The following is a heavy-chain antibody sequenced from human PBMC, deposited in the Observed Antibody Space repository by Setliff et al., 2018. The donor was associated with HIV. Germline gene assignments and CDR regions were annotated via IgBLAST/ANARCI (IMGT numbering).Heavy chain of an antibody. J-gene: IGHJ3*02. CDR3: ARHSLGNIGDYIRIGAIDI. CDR2: IYYSGST. Sequence: PSETLSLTCTVSGGSISNSRYYWSWIRQPPGKGLEWIGSIYYSGSTYYNPSLKSRVIISVDTSKNQFSLRLNSVTAADTAVYYCARHSLGNIGDYIRIGAIDIWGQGTMVTVSS. V-gene: IGHV4-39*01. D-gene: IGHD4-17*01. CDR1: GGSISNSRYY.